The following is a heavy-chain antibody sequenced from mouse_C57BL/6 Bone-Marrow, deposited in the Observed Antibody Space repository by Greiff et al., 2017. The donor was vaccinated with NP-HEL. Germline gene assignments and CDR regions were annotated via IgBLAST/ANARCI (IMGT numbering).Heavy chain of an antibody. J-gene: IGHJ2*01. CDR3: ARQVYYYGSRRYFDD. V-gene: IGHV5-6*01. CDR2: ISSGSSYT. D-gene: IGHD1-1*01. CDR1: GFTFSSYG. Sequence: EVNVVESGGDLVKPGGSLKLSCAASGFTFSSYGMSWVRQTPDKRLEWVATISSGSSYTYYPDSVKGRFTISRDNAKNTLYLQMSSLKSEDTAMYYCARQVYYYGSRRYFDDWGQGTTLTVSS.